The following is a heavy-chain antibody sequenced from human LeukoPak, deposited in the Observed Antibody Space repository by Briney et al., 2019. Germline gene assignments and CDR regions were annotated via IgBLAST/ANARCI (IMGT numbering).Heavy chain of an antibody. CDR3: ARGRYDSGSYYAFDY. J-gene: IGHJ4*02. CDR1: GGSISSGGYS. D-gene: IGHD3-10*01. V-gene: IGHV4-30-2*01. CDR2: IYHSGST. Sequence: PSQTLSLTCAVSGGSISSGGYSWSWIRQPPGKGLEWIGYIYHSGSTYYNPSLKSRVTISVDRSKNQFSLKLSSVTAADTAVYYCARGRYDSGSYYAFDYWGQGTLVTVSS.